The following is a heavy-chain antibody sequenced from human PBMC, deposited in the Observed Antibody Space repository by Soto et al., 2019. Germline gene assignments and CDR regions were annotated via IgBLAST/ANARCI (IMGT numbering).Heavy chain of an antibody. J-gene: IGHJ6*02. Sequence: QVQLVQSGAEVKKPGSSVKVSCKASGGTFSSYAISWVRQAPGQGLEWMGGIIPIFGTANYAQKFQGRVTITADASTSTAYMELSSLRSEDTAVYYCAGHCGGDGYSLISYYYYGMDVWGQGTTVTVSS. D-gene: IGHD2-21*02. CDR3: AGHCGGDGYSLISYYYYGMDV. V-gene: IGHV1-69*12. CDR1: GGTFSSYA. CDR2: IIPIFGTA.